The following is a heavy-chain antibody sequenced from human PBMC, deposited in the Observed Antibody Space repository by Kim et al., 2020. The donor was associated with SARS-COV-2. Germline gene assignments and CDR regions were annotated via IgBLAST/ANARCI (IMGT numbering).Heavy chain of an antibody. V-gene: IGHV1-3*01. D-gene: IGHD1-1*01. CDR3: TRGTLATGFDP. Sequence: ASVKVSYKASGYTFTTYAMHWVRQAPGQRLEWMGWMNAGNGKPKYSQKFQGRVTITRDTSASTAYIELSSLGSEDTAVYYCTRGTLATGFDPWGQGTLVT. CDR2: MNAGNGKP. J-gene: IGHJ5*02. CDR1: GYTFTTYA.